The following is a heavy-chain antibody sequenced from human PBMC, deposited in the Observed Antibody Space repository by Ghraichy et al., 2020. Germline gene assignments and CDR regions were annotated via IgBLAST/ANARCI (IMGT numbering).Heavy chain of an antibody. CDR3: AREEYCGGDCYNEYYGMDV. V-gene: IGHV3-33*01. CDR1: GFTFSSYG. Sequence: GESLNISCAASGFTFSSYGMHWVRQAPGKGLEWVAVIWYDGSNKYYADSVKGRFTISRDNSKNTLYLQMNSLRAEDTAVYYCAREEYCGGDCYNEYYGMDVWGQGTTVTVSS. J-gene: IGHJ6*02. D-gene: IGHD2-21*02. CDR2: IWYDGSNK.